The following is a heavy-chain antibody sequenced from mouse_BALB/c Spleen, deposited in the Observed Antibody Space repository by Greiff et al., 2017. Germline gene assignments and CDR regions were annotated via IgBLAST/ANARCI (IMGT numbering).Heavy chain of an antibody. CDR1: GFNIKDYY. Sequence: EVQLQESGAELVRSGASVKLSCTASGFNIKDYYMHWVKQRPEQGLEWIGWIDPENGDTEYAPKFQGKATMTADTSSNTAYLQLSSLTSEDTAVYYCNGGGYVYFDVWGEGTTVTVSS. V-gene: IGHV14-4*02. J-gene: IGHJ1*01. CDR3: NGGGYVYFDV. CDR2: IDPENGDT. D-gene: IGHD2-2*01.